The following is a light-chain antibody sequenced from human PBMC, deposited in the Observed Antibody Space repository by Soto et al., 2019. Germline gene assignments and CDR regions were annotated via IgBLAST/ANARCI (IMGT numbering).Light chain of an antibody. J-gene: IGKJ1*01. CDR2: LGS. V-gene: IGKV2-28*01. CDR1: QSLLHSNGYNY. Sequence: DILMTHSPLSLPVTPGEPASISCRSSQSLLHSNGYNYLDWYLQKPGQSPQLLIYLGSNRASGVPDRFSGSGSGKDFTLKISRVEAEDVGVYYGRQALQNRTFGYGPKVDIX. CDR3: RQALQNRT.